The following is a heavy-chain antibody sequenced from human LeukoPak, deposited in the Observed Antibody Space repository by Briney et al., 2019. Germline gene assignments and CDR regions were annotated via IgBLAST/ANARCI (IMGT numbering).Heavy chain of an antibody. CDR1: GFTFSSYA. V-gene: IGHV3-23*01. CDR2: ITGGGSST. Sequence: AGGSLRLSCAASGFTFSSYAMNWVRQAPGKGLEWVSAITGGGSSTFYADSVKGRFTISRDNSKNTLYLQMNGLRAEDTALYYCAKNPQRGYYGSGSYYWVYWGQGTLVTVSS. J-gene: IGHJ4*02. D-gene: IGHD3-10*01. CDR3: AKNPQRGYYGSGSYYWVY.